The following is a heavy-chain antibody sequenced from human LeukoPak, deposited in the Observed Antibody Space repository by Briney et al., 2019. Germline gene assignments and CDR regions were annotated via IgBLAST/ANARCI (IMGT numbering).Heavy chain of an antibody. V-gene: IGHV3-9*01. J-gene: IGHJ4*02. CDR3: ARDRMGRIFDY. CDR2: ISWNSGSI. CDR1: GFTFDDYA. D-gene: IGHD1-26*01. Sequence: GGSLRLSCAASGFTFDDYAMHWVRQAPGKGLEWVSGISWNSGSIGYADSVKGRFTISRDNAKNSLYLQMNSLRAEDTAVYYCARDRMGRIFDYWGQGTLVTVSS.